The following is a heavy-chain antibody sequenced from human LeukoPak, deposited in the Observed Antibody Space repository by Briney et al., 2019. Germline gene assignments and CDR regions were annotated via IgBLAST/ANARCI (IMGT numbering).Heavy chain of an antibody. CDR1: GFTFSRYD. Sequence: TGGSLRLSCAASGFTFSRYDMHWVRQGTGKGLEWVSAIGTAGDTNYPGSLKGRFTISRKNAKNSLYLQMNSLRAGDTAVYYCAKKFPGAVTNGPDYWGQGTLVTVSS. V-gene: IGHV3-13*04. J-gene: IGHJ4*02. CDR3: AKKFPGAVTNGPDY. D-gene: IGHD4-17*01. CDR2: IGTAGDT.